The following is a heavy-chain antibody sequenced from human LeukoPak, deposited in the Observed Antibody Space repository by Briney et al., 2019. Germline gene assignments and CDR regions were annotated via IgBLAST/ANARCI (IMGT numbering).Heavy chain of an antibody. D-gene: IGHD2-15*01. CDR1: GFTVSSNY. CDR2: IYSGGST. Sequence: GGSLRLSCAASGFTVSSNYMSWVRQAPGKGLEWVSVIYSGGSTYYADSVKGRFTISRDNSKNTLYLQMNSLRAEDTAVYYCARDRDCSGGSCYGYWGQGTLVIVSS. V-gene: IGHV3-66*01. CDR3: ARDRDCSGGSCYGY. J-gene: IGHJ4*02.